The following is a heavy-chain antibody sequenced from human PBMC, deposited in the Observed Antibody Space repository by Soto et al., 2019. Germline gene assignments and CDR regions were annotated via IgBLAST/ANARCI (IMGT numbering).Heavy chain of an antibody. J-gene: IGHJ6*02. Sequence: ASVKVSCKASGGTFSSYAISWVRQAPGQGLEWMGGIIPIFGTANYAQKFQGRVTITADESTSTAYMELSSLRSDDTAVYYCARDGYGYSYGVGYYGMDVWGQGTTVTVSS. CDR1: GGTFSSYA. V-gene: IGHV1-69*13. CDR3: ARDGYGYSYGVGYYGMDV. CDR2: IIPIFGTA. D-gene: IGHD5-18*01.